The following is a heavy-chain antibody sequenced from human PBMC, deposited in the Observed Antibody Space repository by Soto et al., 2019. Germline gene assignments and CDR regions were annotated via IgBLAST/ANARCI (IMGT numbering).Heavy chain of an antibody. Sequence: QEHLVESGGGVVQPGRSLRLSCAASRFNFNIYAMHWVRQAPSKGLEWVALISKDGSTKYYADSVKGRFTISRDNAQNTLFIQMDSLIPDDTSVYYCARVTKEKWLVKWFDPWGQRTLVTVSS. V-gene: IGHV3-30-3*01. CDR2: ISKDGSTK. D-gene: IGHD6-19*01. J-gene: IGHJ5*02. CDR1: RFNFNIYA. CDR3: ARVTKEKWLVKWFDP.